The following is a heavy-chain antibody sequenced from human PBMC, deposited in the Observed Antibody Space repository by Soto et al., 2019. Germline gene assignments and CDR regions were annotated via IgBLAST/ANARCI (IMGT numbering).Heavy chain of an antibody. CDR3: AKVLRQWLLTSDFNY. V-gene: IGHV3-30*18. CDR1: GFTFSDYA. CDR2: VSHDGRNT. D-gene: IGHD6-19*01. J-gene: IGHJ4*02. Sequence: PGGSLRLSCAASGFTFSDYAMHWVRQAPGKGLELVAVVSHDGRNTHYADSVKGRFTISRDSSKNTVSLEMTSLRAEDTAVYYCAKVLRQWLLTSDFNYCGKTVLVTVSS.